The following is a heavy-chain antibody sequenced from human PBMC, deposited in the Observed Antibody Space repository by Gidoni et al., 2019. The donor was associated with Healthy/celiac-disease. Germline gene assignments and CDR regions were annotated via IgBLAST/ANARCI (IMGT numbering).Heavy chain of an antibody. D-gene: IGHD6-19*01. CDR3: AKAKQSAHWYFDL. CDR1: GFTFSSYA. J-gene: IGHJ2*01. V-gene: IGHV3-23*01. Sequence: EVQLLESGGGLVQPGGSLRLSCAASGFTFSSYAMSWVRQAPGKGLEWVAAISGSGGSTYYADSVKGRFTISRDNSKNTLYLQMNSLRAEDTAVYYCAKAKQSAHWYFDLWGRGTLVTVSS. CDR2: ISGSGGST.